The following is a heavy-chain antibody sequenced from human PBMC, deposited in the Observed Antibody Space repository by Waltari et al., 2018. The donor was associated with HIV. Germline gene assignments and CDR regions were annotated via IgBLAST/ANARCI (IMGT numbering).Heavy chain of an antibody. V-gene: IGHV3-7*01. CDR1: GFSFSSFW. CDR3: SRLSYHAFDL. CDR2: MKHDGSEK. Sequence: EVQLVESGGDLVQPGGSLRLSCAVSGFSFSSFWMSWVGQAPGKGLEWVASMKHDGSEKYYVDSVKGRFTISRDNAKNSLFLQMDSLRAEDTALYYCSRLSYHAFDLWGQGTMVTVSS. D-gene: IGHD3-16*02. J-gene: IGHJ3*01.